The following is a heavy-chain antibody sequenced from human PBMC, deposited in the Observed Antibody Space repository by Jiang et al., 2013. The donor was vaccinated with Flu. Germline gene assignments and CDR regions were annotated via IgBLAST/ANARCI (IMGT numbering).Heavy chain of an antibody. V-gene: IGHV1-69*04. Sequence: PGSSVKVSCKASGGTFSSYAISWVRQAPGQGLEWMGRIIPILGIANYAQKFQGRVTITADKSTSTAYMELSSLRSEDTAVYYCARDLGVVGSAAGMDVWGQGTTVTVSS. D-gene: IGHD2-21*01. J-gene: IGHJ6*02. CDR2: IIPILGIA. CDR1: GGTFSSYA. CDR3: ARDLGVVGSAAGMDV.